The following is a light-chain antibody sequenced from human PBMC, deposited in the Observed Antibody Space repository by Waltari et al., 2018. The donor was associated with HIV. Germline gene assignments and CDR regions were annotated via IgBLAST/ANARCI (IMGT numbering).Light chain of an antibody. J-gene: IGKJ2*01. CDR1: EDIRTY. CDR2: AAS. Sequence: DIQMTQSPSSLSASVGDRVTITCRANEDIRTYLPWFQHKPGKVPQLLIYAASTLHTGVPFRFSGSGYGTEFTLTIDSLQPEDVATYYCQSYNNAPRTFGPGTKLEIK. V-gene: IGKV1-27*01. CDR3: QSYNNAPRT.